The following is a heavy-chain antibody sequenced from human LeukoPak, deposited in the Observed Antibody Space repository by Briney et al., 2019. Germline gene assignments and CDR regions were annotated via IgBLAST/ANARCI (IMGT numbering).Heavy chain of an antibody. CDR3: ARENLDSSGYYYYYGMDV. CDR1: GGSISSYY. J-gene: IGHJ6*02. CDR2: IYYSGST. D-gene: IGHD3-22*01. Sequence: SETPSLTCTVSGGSISSYYWSWIRQPPGKGLEWIGYIYYSGSTNYNPSLKSRVTISVDTSKNQFSLKLSSVTAADTAVYYCARENLDSSGYYYYYGMDVWGQGTTVTVSS. V-gene: IGHV4-59*01.